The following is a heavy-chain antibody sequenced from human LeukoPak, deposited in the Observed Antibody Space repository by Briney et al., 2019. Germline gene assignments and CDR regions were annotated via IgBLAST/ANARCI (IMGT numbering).Heavy chain of an antibody. CDR3: AHSTGWPGFDF. V-gene: IGHV4-59*08. CDR1: GASIRRYH. Sequence: SETLSLTCTVSGASIRRYHWSWIRQPPGKGLEGIGYIDNSGNTKYNPSLKSRVPISVAPSKNKFSLKLSSVTAADTAVYFCAHSTGWPGFDFWGQGALVTVSS. CDR2: IDNSGNT. J-gene: IGHJ4*02. D-gene: IGHD6-19*01.